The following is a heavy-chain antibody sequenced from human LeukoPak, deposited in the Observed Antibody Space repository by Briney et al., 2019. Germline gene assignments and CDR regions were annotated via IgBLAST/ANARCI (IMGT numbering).Heavy chain of an antibody. CDR2: IKSKTDGGTT. CDR3: TTAFPGFLEWLYPTY. Sequence: GSLRLSCAASGFTFSNAWMSWVRQAPGKGLEWVGRIKSKTDGGTTDYAAPVKGRFTISRDDSKNTLYLQMNSLKTEDTAVYYCTTAFPGFLEWLYPTYWGQGTLVTVSS. J-gene: IGHJ4*02. D-gene: IGHD3-3*01. V-gene: IGHV3-15*01. CDR1: GFTFSNAW.